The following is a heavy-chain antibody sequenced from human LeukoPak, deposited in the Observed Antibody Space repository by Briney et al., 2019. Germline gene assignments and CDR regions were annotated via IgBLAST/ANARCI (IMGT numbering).Heavy chain of an antibody. CDR3: ARAPDSDSGYDYFDY. Sequence: GESLKISCKGSGYTFTNHWISWVRQMPGKGLEWMGKIDPSDSYTNYSPSFQGHVTISADKSISTAYLQWSSLKASDTAMYYCARAPDSDSGYDYFDYCGQGTLVTVSS. CDR1: GYTFTNHW. V-gene: IGHV5-10-1*01. CDR2: IDPSDSYT. D-gene: IGHD5-12*01. J-gene: IGHJ4*02.